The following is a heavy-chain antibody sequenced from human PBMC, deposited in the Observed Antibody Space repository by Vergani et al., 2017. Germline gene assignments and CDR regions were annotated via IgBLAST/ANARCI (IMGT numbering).Heavy chain of an antibody. V-gene: IGHV4-39*01. CDR3: ARTESFILRYFHWAL. CDR2: IYHSGGA. J-gene: IGHJ4*02. Sequence: QLHLQESGPGLVKPSETLSLTCTVPGGSIPSSSYYWGWIQQPPGKGLEWIGNIYHSGGAYSNPSLKGRVTISVDTSKNQFSLEVTSVTAADTAIYFCARTESFILRYFHWALWGQGTLVTVSS. CDR1: GGSIPSSSYY. D-gene: IGHD3-9*01.